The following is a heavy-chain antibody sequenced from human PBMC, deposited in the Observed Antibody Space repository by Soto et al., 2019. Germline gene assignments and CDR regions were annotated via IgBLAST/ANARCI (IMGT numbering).Heavy chain of an antibody. CDR1: GYTLTELS. CDR2: FDPEDGET. Sequence: ASVKVSCKVSGYTLTELSMHWVRQAPGKGLEGMGGFDPEDGETIYAQKLQGRVTMTEDTSTDTAYMELSSLRSEDTAVYYCASDPGRAGSADYWGQGTLVTVSS. D-gene: IGHD6-25*01. J-gene: IGHJ4*02. V-gene: IGHV1-24*01. CDR3: ASDPGRAGSADY.